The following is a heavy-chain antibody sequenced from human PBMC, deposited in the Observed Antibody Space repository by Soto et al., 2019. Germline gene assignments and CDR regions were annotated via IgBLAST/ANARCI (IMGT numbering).Heavy chain of an antibody. CDR3: EREVAGTDYYYYYGMDV. Sequence: QVQLQESGPGLVKPSETLSLTCTVSGGSISSYYWSWIRQPPGKGLEWIGDIYYSGSTNYNPSLKSRVTISVDTSKNQFSLKLSAVTAADTAVYYCEREVAGTDYYYYYGMDVWGQGTTVTVSS. CDR2: IYYSGST. D-gene: IGHD6-19*01. V-gene: IGHV4-59*01. J-gene: IGHJ6*02. CDR1: GGSISSYY.